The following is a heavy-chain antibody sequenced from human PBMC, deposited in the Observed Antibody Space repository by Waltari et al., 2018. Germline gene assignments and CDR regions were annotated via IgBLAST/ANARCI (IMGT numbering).Heavy chain of an antibody. V-gene: IGHV1-69*01. CDR1: GGTFSSYA. CDR2: FILIFGTA. J-gene: IGHJ4*02. D-gene: IGHD5-18*01. Sequence: QVQLVQSGAEVKKPGSSVKVSCKASGGTFSSYAISWVRQAPGQGLEWMGGFILIFGTANYAQKFQGRVTITADESTSTAYMELSSLRSEDTAVYYCARGGLQLWLRAYFDYWGQGTLVTVSS. CDR3: ARGGLQLWLRAYFDY.